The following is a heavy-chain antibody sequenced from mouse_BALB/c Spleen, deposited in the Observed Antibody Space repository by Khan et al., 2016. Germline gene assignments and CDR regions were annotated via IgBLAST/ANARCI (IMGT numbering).Heavy chain of an antibody. CDR3: TTKGYYFAY. J-gene: IGHJ2*01. V-gene: IGHV5-6-5*01. CDR1: GFTFSSYA. D-gene: IGHD3-3*01. Sequence: EVELVESGGGLVKPGGSLKLSCAASGFTFSSYAMSWVRQTPEKRLEWVATISSGGSSFYPDILKDRLAITRDNARNILSLQMSSLRSEHTAMYYCTTKGYYFAYWGQGTTLTVSS. CDR2: ISSGGSS.